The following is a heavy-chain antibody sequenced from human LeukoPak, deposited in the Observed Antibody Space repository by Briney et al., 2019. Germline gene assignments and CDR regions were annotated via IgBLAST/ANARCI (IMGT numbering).Heavy chain of an antibody. CDR3: ARERDLGGYDHFDY. Sequence: SETLSLTCTVSGGSISSYYWSWLRQPPGKGLEWIGYIYYSGSTNYNPSLKRRVTISVDTSKNQFSLKLTSVPAADPAVYYCARERDLGGYDHFDYWGQGTLVTVSS. CDR1: GGSISSYY. D-gene: IGHD5-12*01. V-gene: IGHV4-59*01. J-gene: IGHJ4*02. CDR2: IYYSGST.